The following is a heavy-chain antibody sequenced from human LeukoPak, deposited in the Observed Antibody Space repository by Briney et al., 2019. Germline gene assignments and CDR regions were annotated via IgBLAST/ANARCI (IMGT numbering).Heavy chain of an antibody. CDR2: IGTAGDT. CDR1: GLTSIGSD. CDR3: ARGSFDSGSSSPLGY. D-gene: IGHD6-6*01. Sequence: GGSLRLSCAPPGLTSIGSDMHWAPQATGKGLEWVSAIGTAGDTYYPGSVKGRFTISRENAKNSLYLQMNSLRAGDTAVYYCARGSFDSGSSSPLGYWGQGTLVTVSS. V-gene: IGHV3-13*01. J-gene: IGHJ4*02.